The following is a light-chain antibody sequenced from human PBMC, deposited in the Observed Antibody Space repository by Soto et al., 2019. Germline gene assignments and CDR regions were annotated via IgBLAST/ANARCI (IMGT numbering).Light chain of an antibody. V-gene: IGKV4-1*01. Sequence: DIVMTQSPDSLAVSLGERATINCKSSQSVLLSSNNKNFLAWDQQKPGQPPKLLIYWASTRESGVPDRFSGSGSGTDFTRTFSSLQAEDVAFYYCHQYYSTPQTFGQGTKVEIK. CDR3: HQYYSTPQT. J-gene: IGKJ1*01. CDR2: WAS. CDR1: QSVLLSSNNKNF.